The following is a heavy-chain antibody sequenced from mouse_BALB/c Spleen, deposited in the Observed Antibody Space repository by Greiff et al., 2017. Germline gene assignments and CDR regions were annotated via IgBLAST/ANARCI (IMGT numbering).Heavy chain of an antibody. D-gene: IGHD2-10*02. Sequence: VQLQQSGAELARPGASVKLSCKASGYTFTSYWMQWVKQRPGQGLEWIGAIYPGDGDTRYTQKFKGKATLTADKSSSTAYMQLSSLASEDSAVYYCARETVWSYAMDYWGQGTSVTVSS. J-gene: IGHJ4*01. CDR2: IYPGDGDT. CDR3: ARETVWSYAMDY. CDR1: GYTFTSYW. V-gene: IGHV1-87*01.